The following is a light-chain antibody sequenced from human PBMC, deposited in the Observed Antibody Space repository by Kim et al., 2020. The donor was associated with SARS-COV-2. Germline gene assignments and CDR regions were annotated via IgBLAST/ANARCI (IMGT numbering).Light chain of an antibody. CDR2: GNS. J-gene: IGLJ2*01. V-gene: IGLV1-40*01. Sequence: SSANNSASNDVHWYQQLPGTAPNLLIFGNSNRPPGVPDRFSGSESGTSASLAITGLQAEDEADYYCQSYDSSLSGFVVFGGGTQLTVL. CDR1: SANNSASND. CDR3: QSYDSSLSGFVV.